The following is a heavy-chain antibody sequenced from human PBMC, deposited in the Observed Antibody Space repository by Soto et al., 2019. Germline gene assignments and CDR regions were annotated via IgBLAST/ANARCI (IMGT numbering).Heavy chain of an antibody. J-gene: IGHJ4*02. D-gene: IGHD3-16*01. CDR3: AKVPSDYVRASYPDY. CDR2: ISYDGSNK. V-gene: IGHV3-30*18. Sequence: GGSLRLSCAASGFTFSSYGMHWVRQAPGKGLEWVAVISYDGSNKYYADSVKGRFTISRDNSKNTLYLQMNSLRAEDTAVYYCAKVPSDYVRASYPDYWCQGTLVTLSS. CDR1: GFTFSSYG.